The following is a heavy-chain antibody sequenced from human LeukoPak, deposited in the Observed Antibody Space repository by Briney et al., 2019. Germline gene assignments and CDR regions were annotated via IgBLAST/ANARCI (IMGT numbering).Heavy chain of an antibody. CDR3: ARDMGTARTYHYDSSGYYYSRNYFDY. CDR1: GFTFSSYW. D-gene: IGHD3-22*01. Sequence: GGSLRLSCAASGFTFSSYWMSWVRRAPGKGLEWVANIKQDGSEKYYVDSVKGRFTISRDNAKNSLYLQMNSLRAEDTAVYYCARDMGTARTYHYDSSGYYYSRNYFDYWGQGTLVTVSS. J-gene: IGHJ4*02. V-gene: IGHV3-7*01. CDR2: IKQDGSEK.